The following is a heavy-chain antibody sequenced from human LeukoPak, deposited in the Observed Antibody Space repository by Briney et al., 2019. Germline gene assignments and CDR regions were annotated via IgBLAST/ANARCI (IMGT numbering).Heavy chain of an antibody. CDR1: GFTVSSNY. Sequence: GGSLRLSCVASGFTVSSNYMSWVRQAPGKGLEWVSAIFSGGSTFYADSVTGRFTISRDNSKNTVYLEMNSLRAEDTAVYYCARDLKTNGWYGDFDYWGQGTLVTVSS. CDR3: ARDLKTNGWYGDFDY. CDR2: IFSGGST. V-gene: IGHV3-53*01. D-gene: IGHD6-19*01. J-gene: IGHJ4*02.